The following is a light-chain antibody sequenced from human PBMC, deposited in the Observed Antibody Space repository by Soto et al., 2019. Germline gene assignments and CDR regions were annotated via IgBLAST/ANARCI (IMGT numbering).Light chain of an antibody. Sequence: IQLTQSPSSLSASVGDRVTITCRASQGISSYLAWYQQKPGKAPKLLIYGASTLEGGVPFRFSGSGSGTDFTLIISSVQPEDFATYYCQQLNTYPITFGQGTRREIK. CDR3: QQLNTYPIT. CDR2: GAS. CDR1: QGISSY. V-gene: IGKV1-9*01. J-gene: IGKJ5*01.